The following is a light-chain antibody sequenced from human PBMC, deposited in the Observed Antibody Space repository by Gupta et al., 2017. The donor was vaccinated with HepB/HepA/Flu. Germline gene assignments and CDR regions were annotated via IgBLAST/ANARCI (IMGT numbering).Light chain of an antibody. V-gene: IGKV3-11*01. Sequence: DIVLTPSSPTRSLSPGERDTLSCRASQSGSSYLVWYQQKPGQAPRLLIYVASNSATGIPARLSGSGSGTDFTLTISSLDPEDFAVYYCQQRSNGPLTFGGGTKVEIK. CDR2: VAS. J-gene: IGKJ4*01. CDR1: QSGSSY. CDR3: QQRSNGPLT.